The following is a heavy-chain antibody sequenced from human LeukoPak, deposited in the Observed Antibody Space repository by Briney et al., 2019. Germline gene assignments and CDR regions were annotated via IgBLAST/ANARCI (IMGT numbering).Heavy chain of an antibody. CDR2: ITADDGDT. D-gene: IGHD1-26*01. CDR3: AKEGLIVGAPRNYFDY. CDR1: GYTFTNYA. V-gene: IGHV1-3*03. J-gene: IGHJ4*02. Sequence: GASVKVSCKASGYTFTNYAIHWVRRAPGHRLEWMGWITADDGDTKYSEDLQGRVTITSDTSASTAYMELSSLTSEDMAVYYCAKEGLIVGAPRNYFDYWGQGTLVTVSS.